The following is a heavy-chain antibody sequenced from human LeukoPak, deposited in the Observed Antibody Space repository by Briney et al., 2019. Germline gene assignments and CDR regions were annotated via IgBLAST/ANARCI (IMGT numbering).Heavy chain of an antibody. CDR2: INPNSGGT. J-gene: IGHJ4*02. Sequence: ASVKVSCKASGYTFTGYYMHWVRQAPGQGLEWMGWINPNSGGTNYAQKSQGRVTMTRDTSISTAYMELSRLRSDDTAVYYCARSRQWLAKRYYFDYWGQGTLVTVSS. CDR1: GYTFTGYY. V-gene: IGHV1-2*02. D-gene: IGHD6-19*01. CDR3: ARSRQWLAKRYYFDY.